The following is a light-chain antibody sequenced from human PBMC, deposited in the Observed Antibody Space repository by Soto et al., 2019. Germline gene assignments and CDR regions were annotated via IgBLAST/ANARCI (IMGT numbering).Light chain of an antibody. V-gene: IGKV3-15*01. J-gene: IGKJ1*01. CDR2: GAS. CDR3: EQYNEWPSWT. Sequence: EIVLTQSPAILSLSPGERATLSCRASQAVSINLAWYQQKPGQAPRLLIYGASTRATDIPARFSGSGSGREFALDISSLQPEDFAVYYCEQYNEWPSWTFGQGTKVEI. CDR1: QAVSIN.